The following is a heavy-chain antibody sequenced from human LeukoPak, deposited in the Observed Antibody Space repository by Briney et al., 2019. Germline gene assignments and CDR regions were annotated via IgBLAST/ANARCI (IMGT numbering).Heavy chain of an antibody. V-gene: IGHV4-59*01. J-gene: IGHJ5*02. CDR3: GRGRIYRT. CDR1: GGSISSYY. Sequence: SEALSLTCTVSGGSISSYYWSWVRQPPGKGLEWIGYIYYSGSTNYNPSLKSRVTISVDTSKNQFSLKLSSVTAADTAVYYCGRGRIYRTWGQGTLVTVSS. D-gene: IGHD5-12*01. CDR2: IYYSGST.